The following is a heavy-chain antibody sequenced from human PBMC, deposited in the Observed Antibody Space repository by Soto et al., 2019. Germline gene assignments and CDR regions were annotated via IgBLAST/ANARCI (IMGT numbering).Heavy chain of an antibody. V-gene: IGHV5-51*01. CDR3: ALPPITGTTQGVYYYYYGMDV. D-gene: IGHD1-7*01. CDR2: IYPGDSDT. Sequence: GESLKISCKGSGYSFTSYWIGWVRQMPGKGLEWRGIIYPGDSDTRYSPSFQGQVTISADKSISTAYLQWSSLKASDTAMYYCALPPITGTTQGVYYYYYGMDVWGQGTTVTVS. J-gene: IGHJ6*02. CDR1: GYSFTSYW.